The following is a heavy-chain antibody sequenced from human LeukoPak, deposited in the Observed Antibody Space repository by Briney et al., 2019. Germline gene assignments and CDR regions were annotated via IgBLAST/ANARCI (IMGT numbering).Heavy chain of an antibody. V-gene: IGHV3-23*01. D-gene: IGHD2-2*01. J-gene: IGHJ2*01. CDR1: GFTFSSYW. CDR2: FSGSGGST. CDR3: ARDAYCSSTSCKEYFDL. Sequence: GGSLRLSCAASGFTFSSYWMSWVRQAPGKGLEWVSAFSGSGGSTYYADSVKGRFTISRDNARNSLYLQMNSLRAEDPAVYYCARDAYCSSTSCKEYFDLWGRGTLVTVSS.